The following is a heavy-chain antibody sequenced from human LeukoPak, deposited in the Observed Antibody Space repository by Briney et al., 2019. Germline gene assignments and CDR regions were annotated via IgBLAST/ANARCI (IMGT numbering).Heavy chain of an antibody. CDR2: INPNNGGT. CDR3: ARDYDSSGYTLDAFDI. V-gene: IGHV1-2*02. J-gene: IGHJ3*02. Sequence: ASVKVSCKASGYTFTAYYMHWVRQAPGQGLEWMGWINPNNGGTNYAQKFQGRFTMTRDTSTSTVYMELSSLRSEDTAVYYCARDYDSSGYTLDAFDIWGQGTMVTVSS. D-gene: IGHD3-22*01. CDR1: GYTFTAYY.